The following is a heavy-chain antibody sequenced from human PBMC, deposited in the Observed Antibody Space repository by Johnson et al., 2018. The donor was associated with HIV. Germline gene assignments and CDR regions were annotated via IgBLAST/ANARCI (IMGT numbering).Heavy chain of an antibody. CDR3: AKCLLRSGGNCFVVDAFDI. CDR1: GFTFSSHG. CDR2: IRYDGSNK. V-gene: IGHV3-30*02. J-gene: IGHJ3*02. D-gene: IGHD2-15*01. Sequence: QVQLVESGGGLIQPGGSLRLSCAASGFTFSSHGMHWVRQAPGKGLEWVAFIRYDGSNKYYADSVKGRFTISRDNSKNTLYLQMNSLRAEDTAVDYCAKCLLRSGGNCFVVDAFDIWGQGTMVTVSS.